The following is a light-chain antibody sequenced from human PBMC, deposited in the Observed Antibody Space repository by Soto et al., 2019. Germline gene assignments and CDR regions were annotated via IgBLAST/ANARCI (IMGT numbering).Light chain of an antibody. CDR3: QQLNSYPLS. J-gene: IGKJ4*01. CDR1: QDISSY. CDR2: GAH. V-gene: IGKV1-9*01. Sequence: DIQLTQSPSLLSASVGDRVTITCRASQDISSYLAWYQQKPGRAHELLIHGAHSLHSGVPSRFSGSGSGTEFSLTISSLQPEDFATYYCQQLNSYPLSVGGGTKVDIK.